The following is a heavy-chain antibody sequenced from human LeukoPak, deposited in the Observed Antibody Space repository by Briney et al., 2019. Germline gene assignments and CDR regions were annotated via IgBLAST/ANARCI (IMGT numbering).Heavy chain of an antibody. Sequence: SETLSLTCAVYGGSFSGYYWSWIRQPPGKGLDWIGEINHSGSTNYNPSLKSRVTISVDTSKNQFSLKLSSVTAADTAVYYCARDSSGYYPIFDYWGQGTLVTVSS. J-gene: IGHJ4*02. CDR2: INHSGST. CDR1: GGSFSGYY. CDR3: ARDSSGYYPIFDY. D-gene: IGHD3-22*01. V-gene: IGHV4-34*01.